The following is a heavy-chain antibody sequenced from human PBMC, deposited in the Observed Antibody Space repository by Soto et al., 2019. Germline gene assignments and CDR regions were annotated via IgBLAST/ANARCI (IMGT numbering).Heavy chain of an antibody. Sequence: PSETLSLTCTVSGGSISSSSYYWGWIRQPPGKGLEWIGSIYYSGSTYYNPSLKSRVTISVDTSKNQFSLKLSSVTAADTAVYYCARQLWFGELLQEYYFDYWGQGTLVTVSS. CDR1: GGSISSSSYY. D-gene: IGHD3-10*01. J-gene: IGHJ4*02. CDR3: ARQLWFGELLQEYYFDY. CDR2: IYYSGST. V-gene: IGHV4-39*01.